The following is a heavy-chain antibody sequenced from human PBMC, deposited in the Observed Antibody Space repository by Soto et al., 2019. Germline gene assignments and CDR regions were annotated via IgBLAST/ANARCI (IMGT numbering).Heavy chain of an antibody. J-gene: IGHJ4*01. Sequence: ASVKVSCKASGGTFSSYTISWVRQAPGQGLEWMGRIIPILGIAKYAQKFQGRVTITADKSTITAYIELSSLRSEDTALYYCATPKGDMDYFDYWGHGTLVTVSS. CDR2: IIPILGIA. V-gene: IGHV1-69*02. CDR3: ATPKGDMDYFDY. CDR1: GGTFSSYT. D-gene: IGHD2-15*01.